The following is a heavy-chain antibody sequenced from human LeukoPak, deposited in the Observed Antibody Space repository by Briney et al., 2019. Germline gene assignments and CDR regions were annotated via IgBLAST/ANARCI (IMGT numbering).Heavy chain of an antibody. CDR1: GGSISSYY. V-gene: IGHV4-59*08. D-gene: IGHD3-9*01. J-gene: IGHJ4*02. CDR2: IYYSGSI. Sequence: SETLSLTCTVSGGSISSYYWSWIRQPPGKGLEWIGYIYYSGSINYNPSLKSRVTISVDTSKNQFSLKLSSVTAADTAVYYCARQDNYDILTGSSSIYFDYWGQGTLVTVSS. CDR3: ARQDNYDILTGSSSIYFDY.